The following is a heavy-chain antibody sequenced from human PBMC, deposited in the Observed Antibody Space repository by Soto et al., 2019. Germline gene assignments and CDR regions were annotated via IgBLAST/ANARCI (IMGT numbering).Heavy chain of an antibody. V-gene: IGHV3-33*06. J-gene: IGHJ4*02. D-gene: IGHD2-21*02. CDR3: VKDHCGGDCYSNPYFDY. Sequence: QVQLVESGGGVVQPGRSLSLSCAASGFTFSTYGIHWVRQAPGKGLEWLAVIWYDGSKKYYADSVQGRFTISRDNSKNTGYLQMNSLRAEDTAVYYCVKDHCGGDCYSNPYFDYWGQGTLVTVSS. CDR2: IWYDGSKK. CDR1: GFTFSTYG.